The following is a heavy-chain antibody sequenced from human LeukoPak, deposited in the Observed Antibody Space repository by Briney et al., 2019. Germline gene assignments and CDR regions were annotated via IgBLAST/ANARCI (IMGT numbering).Heavy chain of an antibody. J-gene: IGHJ4*02. CDR1: GYTFTGHY. D-gene: IGHD3-9*01. V-gene: IGHV1-46*01. CDR2: INPSGGST. CDR3: ASSRRDFDLDY. Sequence: ASVKVSCKASGYTFTGHYIHWVRQAPGQGLEWMGIINPSGGSTSYAQKFQGRVTMTRDMSTSTVYMELSSLRSEDTAVYYCASSRRDFDLDYWGQGTLVTVSS.